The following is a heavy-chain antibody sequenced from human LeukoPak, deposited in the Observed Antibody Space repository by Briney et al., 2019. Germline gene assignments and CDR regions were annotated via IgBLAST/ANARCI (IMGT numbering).Heavy chain of an antibody. V-gene: IGHV3-9*03. Sequence: GRSLRLSCATSGFTFDDYAMHWVRQAPGKGLEWASGISWNSGSIGYADSVKGRFTISRDNAKNSLYLQMNSLRAEDMALYYCAKGSYSSSWFPFDYWGQGTLVTVSS. CDR3: AKGSYSSSWFPFDY. CDR1: GFTFDDYA. D-gene: IGHD6-13*01. CDR2: ISWNSGSI. J-gene: IGHJ4*02.